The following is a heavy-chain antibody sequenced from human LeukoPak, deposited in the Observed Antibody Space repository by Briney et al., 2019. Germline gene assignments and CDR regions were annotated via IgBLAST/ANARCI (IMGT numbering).Heavy chain of an antibody. D-gene: IGHD3-10*01. V-gene: IGHV3-66*01. CDR2: IHRDETT. Sequence: PGGSLRLSCAASGFTVSNNYMNWVRQAPGKGLEWVSAIHRDETTHYADSVKGRFTISRDNSKNTLFLQMTDLRAEDTAVYYCARDYYGSGSYQFDYWGQGTLVAVSS. CDR3: ARDYYGSGSYQFDY. J-gene: IGHJ4*02. CDR1: GFTVSNNY.